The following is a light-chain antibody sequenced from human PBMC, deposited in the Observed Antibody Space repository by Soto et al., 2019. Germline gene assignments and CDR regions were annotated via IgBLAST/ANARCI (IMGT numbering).Light chain of an antibody. CDR3: QQYDNWPWT. V-gene: IGKV3-15*01. CDR2: GAS. J-gene: IGKJ1*01. CDR1: QTVSSR. Sequence: EIAMTQSPATLSVSPGERATLTCRASQTVSSRLAWYQQKPGQAPRLLIYGASTRATGFPARFSGSGSGTDFTLTISSLQSEDFAVYYCQQYDNWPWTFGQGTKVDIK.